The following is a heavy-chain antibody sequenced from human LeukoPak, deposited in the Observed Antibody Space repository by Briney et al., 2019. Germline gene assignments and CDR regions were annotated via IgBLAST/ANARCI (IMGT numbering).Heavy chain of an antibody. CDR2: IESPGDI. V-gene: IGHV3-13*04. CDR3: AKVRRSVAYDY. CDR1: GFDVISHD. D-gene: IGHD2-8*02. Sequence: GGSLRLSCAASGFDVISHDIHWVRQPIGKGLEWVSSIESPGDIYYAGSVKGRFTISGENAENSVYLQMNNLRVGDTAIYYCAKVRRSVAYDYWGRGTLVTVSS. J-gene: IGHJ4*02.